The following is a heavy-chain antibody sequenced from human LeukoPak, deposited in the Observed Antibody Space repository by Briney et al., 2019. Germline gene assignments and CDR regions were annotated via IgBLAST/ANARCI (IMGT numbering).Heavy chain of an antibody. Sequence: ASVKVSCKASGYTFTSYGISWVRQAPGQGLEWMGWISAYNGNTNYAQKLQGRVTMTTDTSTSTAYMELRSLRSDDTAAYYCARKLSVVGATYYFDYWGQGTLVTVSS. V-gene: IGHV1-18*01. J-gene: IGHJ4*02. CDR3: ARKLSVVGATYYFDY. D-gene: IGHD1-26*01. CDR2: ISAYNGNT. CDR1: GYTFTSYG.